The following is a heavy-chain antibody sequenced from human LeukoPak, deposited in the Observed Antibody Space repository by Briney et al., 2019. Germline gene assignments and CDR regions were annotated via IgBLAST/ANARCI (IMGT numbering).Heavy chain of an antibody. J-gene: IGHJ6*04. CDR3: ARGDLYYYGSGSYSWDV. D-gene: IGHD3-10*01. V-gene: IGHV4-59*01. CDR1: GGSFSGYY. Sequence: SETLSLTCAVYGGSFSGYYWSWIRQPPGKGLEWIGYTYYSGSTNYNPSLKSRVTISVDTSKNQFSLKLSSVTAADTAVYYCARGDLYYYGSGSYSWDVWGKGTTVTISS. CDR2: TYYSGST.